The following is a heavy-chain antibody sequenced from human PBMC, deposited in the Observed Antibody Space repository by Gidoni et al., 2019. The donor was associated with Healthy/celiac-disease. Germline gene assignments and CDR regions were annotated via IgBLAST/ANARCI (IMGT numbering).Heavy chain of an antibody. V-gene: IGHV1-69*04. D-gene: IGHD2-2*01. Sequence: QVQLVQSGAEVKKPGSSVKVSCKASGGTFSSYAISWVRQAPGQGLEWMGRIIPILGIANYAQKFQGRVTITADKSTSTAYMELSSLRSEDTAVYYCARGTPPPCEYQLLCYYYGMDVWGQGTTVTVSS. CDR1: GGTFSSYA. CDR3: ARGTPPPCEYQLLCYYYGMDV. J-gene: IGHJ6*02. CDR2: IIPILGIA.